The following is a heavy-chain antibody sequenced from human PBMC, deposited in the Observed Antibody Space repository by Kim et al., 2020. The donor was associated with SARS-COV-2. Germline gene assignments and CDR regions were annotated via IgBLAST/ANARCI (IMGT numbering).Heavy chain of an antibody. J-gene: IGHJ4*02. CDR3: ARRQFTSGWYYFDY. D-gene: IGHD6-19*01. V-gene: IGHV3-74*01. Sequence: GDSVKSRFTISRDNAKNTLYLQMNSLRAEDTAVYYCARRQFTSGWYYFDYWGQGTLVTVSS.